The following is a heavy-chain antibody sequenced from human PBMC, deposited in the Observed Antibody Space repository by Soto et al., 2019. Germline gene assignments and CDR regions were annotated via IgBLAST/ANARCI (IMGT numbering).Heavy chain of an antibody. CDR3: ARGLKNYYGVDV. CDR1: GFSFSTYW. CDR2: IKGDGSTT. J-gene: IGHJ6*02. V-gene: IGHV3-74*01. Sequence: PAGSMRLSCAASGFSFSTYWMHWVRQAPGKGLVWVSRIKGDGSTTSYADSVKGRFTISRDNARDTLYLQMNSLGVEDTAVYYCARGLKNYYGVDVWGQGTTVTVSS. D-gene: IGHD2-21*01.